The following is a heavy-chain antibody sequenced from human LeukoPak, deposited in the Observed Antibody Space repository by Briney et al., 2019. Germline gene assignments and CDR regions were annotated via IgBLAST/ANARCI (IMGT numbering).Heavy chain of an antibody. CDR1: GGTFSSYA. Sequence: ASVKVSCKASGGTFSSYAISWVRQDPGQGLEWMGGIIPIFGTANYAQKFQGRVTITTDESTSTAYMELSSLRSEDTAVYYCARANWNKNYYFDYWGQGTLVTVSS. CDR2: IIPIFGTA. CDR3: ARANWNKNYYFDY. V-gene: IGHV1-69*05. J-gene: IGHJ4*02. D-gene: IGHD1/OR15-1a*01.